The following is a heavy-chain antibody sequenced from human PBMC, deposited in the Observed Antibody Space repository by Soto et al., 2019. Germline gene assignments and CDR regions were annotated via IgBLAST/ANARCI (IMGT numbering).Heavy chain of an antibody. Sequence: QVQLVESGGGVVQSGRSLRLSCAASGFTFTSYGMHWVRQAPGQGLEWVAVIWYHGRNEYYADSVKGRFTISRDNSKNTVYLQMNSLRAEDTAVYYCARDDDTSGHYSKFHYWGQGTQVTVSS. J-gene: IGHJ4*02. V-gene: IGHV3-33*01. CDR1: GFTFTSYG. CDR3: ARDDDTSGHYSKFHY. CDR2: IWYHGRNE. D-gene: IGHD3-22*01.